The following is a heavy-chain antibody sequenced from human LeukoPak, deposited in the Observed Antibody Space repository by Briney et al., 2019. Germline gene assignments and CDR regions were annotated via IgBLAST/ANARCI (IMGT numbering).Heavy chain of an antibody. CDR2: IIVGSGRT. CDR3: AAELYSGTYGRCCSFAF. CDR1: GFTFSNSA. D-gene: IGHD1-26*01. Sequence: SVKVSCKTSGFTFSNSAMQWVRQARGQRLEWIGWIIVGSGRTHYAQNLQERITITRDMSTNTAYMELSSLRSDDTAVYYCAAELYSGTYGRCCSFAFWGQGAQVTVSS. J-gene: IGHJ4*02. V-gene: IGHV1-58*02.